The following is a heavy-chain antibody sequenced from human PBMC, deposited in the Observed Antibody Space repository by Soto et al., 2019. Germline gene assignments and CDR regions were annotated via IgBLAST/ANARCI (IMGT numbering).Heavy chain of an antibody. CDR2: ISGSGGST. CDR3: STTKAGTNTFGI. Sequence: GGSLRLSCAASGFTFSSYAMSWVRQAPGKGLEWVSAISGSGGSTYYADSVKGRFTISRDNSKDTLYLQMNSLRAEDTAVYYCSTTKAGTNTFGIWGQGTMVTVSS. D-gene: IGHD1-7*01. CDR1: GFTFSSYA. J-gene: IGHJ3*02. V-gene: IGHV3-23*01.